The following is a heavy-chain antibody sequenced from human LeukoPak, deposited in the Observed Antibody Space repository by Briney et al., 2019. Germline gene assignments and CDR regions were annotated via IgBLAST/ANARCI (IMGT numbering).Heavy chain of an antibody. J-gene: IGHJ6*02. D-gene: IGHD2-8*01. CDR1: GFTFSSYS. V-gene: IGHV3-21*01. CDR3: ARDRDVLMVYAPGGMDV. CDR2: ISSSSSYI. Sequence: GGSLRLSCAASGFTFSSYSMNWVRQAPGKGLEWVSSISSSSSYIYYADSVKGRFTISRDNAKNSLCLQMNSLRAEDTAVYYCARDRDVLMVYAPGGMDVWGQGTTVTVSS.